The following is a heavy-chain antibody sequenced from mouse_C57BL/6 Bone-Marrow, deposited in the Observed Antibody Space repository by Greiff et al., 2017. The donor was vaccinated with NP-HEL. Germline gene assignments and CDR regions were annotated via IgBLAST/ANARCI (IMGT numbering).Heavy chain of an antibody. CDR2: IYPRDGST. CDR1: GYTFTDHT. CDR3: ARRGYGSSPYYAMDY. D-gene: IGHD1-1*01. V-gene: IGHV1-78*01. Sequence: VQLQQSDAELVKPGASVKISCKVSGYTFTDHTIHWMKQRPEQGLEWIGYIYPRDGSTKYNEKFKGKATLTADKSSSTAYMQLNSLTSEDSAVYFCARRGYGSSPYYAMDYWGQGTSVTVSS. J-gene: IGHJ4*01.